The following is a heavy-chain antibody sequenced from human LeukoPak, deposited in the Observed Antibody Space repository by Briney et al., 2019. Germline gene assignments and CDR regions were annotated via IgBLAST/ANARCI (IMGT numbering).Heavy chain of an antibody. CDR1: GGSISSNY. Sequence: SETLSLTCTVSGGSISSNYWSRLRQPPGKGLEWIGYIHYTGTTRYNPSLNGRVTISVDTSKNQFSLKLRSVTAADTAVYYCARGAGWYDSWGQGTLIAVSS. V-gene: IGHV4-59*01. CDR2: IHYTGTT. J-gene: IGHJ5*01. CDR3: ARGAGWYDS.